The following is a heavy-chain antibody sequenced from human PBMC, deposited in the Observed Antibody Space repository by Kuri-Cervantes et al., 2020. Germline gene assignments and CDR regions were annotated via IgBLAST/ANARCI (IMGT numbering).Heavy chain of an antibody. CDR3: AKDWAWFDP. CDR2: ITSSSRTT. V-gene: IGHV3-48*01. D-gene: IGHD7-27*01. CDR1: GFTFSSYN. J-gene: IGHJ5*02. Sequence: GESLKISCAASGFTFSSYNMNWVRQAPGKGLEWVSYITSSSRTTYYADSVKGRFTISRDNSKNTLYLQMNSLRAEDTAVYYCAKDWAWFDPWGQGTLVTVSS.